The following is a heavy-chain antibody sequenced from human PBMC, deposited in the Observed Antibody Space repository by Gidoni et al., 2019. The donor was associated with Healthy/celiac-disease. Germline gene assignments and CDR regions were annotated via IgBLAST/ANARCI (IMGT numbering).Heavy chain of an antibody. V-gene: IGHV4-59*01. CDR3: ARDLLTYDWYFDL. CDR2: IYYSGST. J-gene: IGHJ2*01. CDR1: GGSISSYY. Sequence: QVQLQESGPGLVKPSETLSLTCTVSGGSISSYYWSWIRQPPGKGLEWIGYIYYSGSTNYNPSLKSRVTISVDTSKNQFSLKLSSVTAADTAVYYCARDLLTYDWYFDLWGRGTLVTVSS. D-gene: IGHD3-9*01.